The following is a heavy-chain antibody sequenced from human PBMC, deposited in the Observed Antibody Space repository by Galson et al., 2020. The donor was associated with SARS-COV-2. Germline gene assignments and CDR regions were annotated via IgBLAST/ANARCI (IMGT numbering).Heavy chain of an antibody. Sequence: GESLKISCAASGFTFSSYAMHWVRQAPGKGLEWVAVISYDGSNKYYADSVKGRFTISRDNSKNTLYLQMNSLRAEDTAVYYCARDQGGLGYCSGGSCYMVYGGQGSLVTVYS. V-gene: IGHV3-30*04. CDR1: GFTFSSYA. CDR2: ISYDGSNK. J-gene: IGHJ4*02. CDR3: ARDQGGLGYCSGGSCYMVY. D-gene: IGHD2-15*01.